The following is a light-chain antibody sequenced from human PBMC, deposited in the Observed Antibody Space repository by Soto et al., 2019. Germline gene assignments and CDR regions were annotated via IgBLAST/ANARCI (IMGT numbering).Light chain of an antibody. V-gene: IGLV2-14*01. J-gene: IGLJ1*01. Sequence: QSALTQPASVSGSPGQSIAISCTGSSSDVGFYNYVSWYQQHPGKVPKLIIYEVTNRPSGVSNRFSGSKSGNAASLTISGLQAEDEADYYCSSYTSSSTEVFGTGTKLTVL. CDR3: SSYTSSSTEV. CDR2: EVT. CDR1: SSDVGFYNY.